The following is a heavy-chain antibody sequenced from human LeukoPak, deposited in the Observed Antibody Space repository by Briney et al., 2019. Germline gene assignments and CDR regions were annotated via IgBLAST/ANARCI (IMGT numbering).Heavy chain of an antibody. CDR2: IGPTGAT. CDR1: GLTFNNYD. CDR3: TRAVAARAPDY. V-gene: IGHV3-13*01. J-gene: IGHJ4*02. D-gene: IGHD6-19*01. Sequence: GGSLRLSCVASGLTFNNYDTQWVRQAPGKGPEWVSTIGPTGATYYPGSVKGRFTVSRENAKNSLYLQMNSLRVGDTAVYYCTRAVAARAPDYWGQGTMVTVSS.